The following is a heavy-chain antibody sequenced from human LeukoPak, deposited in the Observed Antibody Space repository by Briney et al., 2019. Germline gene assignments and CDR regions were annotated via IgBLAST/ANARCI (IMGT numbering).Heavy chain of an antibody. Sequence: ASVKVSCKASGYTFTGYYMHWVRQAPGQGLEWMGWINPNSGGTNYAQKFQARVTMTRDTSISTAYMELSRLRSDDTAVYYCARDREDFWSGYYTGAFDIWGQGTMVTVSS. D-gene: IGHD3-3*01. V-gene: IGHV1-2*02. CDR2: INPNSGGT. J-gene: IGHJ3*02. CDR1: GYTFTGYY. CDR3: ARDREDFWSGYYTGAFDI.